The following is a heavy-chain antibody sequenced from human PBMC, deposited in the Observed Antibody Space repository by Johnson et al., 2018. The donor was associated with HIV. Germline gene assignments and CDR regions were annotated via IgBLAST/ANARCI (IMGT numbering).Heavy chain of an antibody. Sequence: QVQLVESGGGVMQPGKSLRLSCEASGFTFRSYAMHWVRQAPGKGLEWVAVITYDGRNKYYTDSVKGQFIISRDNSKNMTNLQMNGLSDEDTADYYCVRDQGSGWPTNAFDIWGRGTRVTVSS. V-gene: IGHV3-30*04. J-gene: IGHJ3*02. CDR2: ITYDGRNK. CDR3: VRDQGSGWPTNAFDI. CDR1: GFTFRSYA. D-gene: IGHD6-19*01.